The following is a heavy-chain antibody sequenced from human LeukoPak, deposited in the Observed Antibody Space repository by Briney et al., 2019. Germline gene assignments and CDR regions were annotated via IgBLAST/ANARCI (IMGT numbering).Heavy chain of an antibody. CDR3: AKQLGYCSDGSCYLPY. V-gene: IGHV3-23*01. CDR1: GFTFSSSA. D-gene: IGHD2-15*01. CDR2: ISNNGGYT. Sequence: GGSLRLSCAASGFTFSSSAMSWVRQAPGKRLEWVSAISNNGGYTYYADSVQGRFTISRDNSKSTLCLQMNSLRAEDTAVYYCAKQLGYCSDGSCYLPYWGQGTLVTVSS. J-gene: IGHJ4*02.